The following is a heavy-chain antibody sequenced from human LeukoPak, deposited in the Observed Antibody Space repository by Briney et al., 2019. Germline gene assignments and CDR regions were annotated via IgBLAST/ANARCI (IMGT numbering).Heavy chain of an antibody. Sequence: GGSLRLSCAASGFTFSSYAMTWVRQAPGKGLEWVSTISGSGGSTYYADSVKGRFTISRDNSKNTLYLQMNSLRAEDTAVYYCAKADNYDILTGDGMDVWGQGTTVTVSS. V-gene: IGHV3-23*01. D-gene: IGHD3-9*01. J-gene: IGHJ6*02. CDR2: ISGSGGST. CDR1: GFTFSSYA. CDR3: AKADNYDILTGDGMDV.